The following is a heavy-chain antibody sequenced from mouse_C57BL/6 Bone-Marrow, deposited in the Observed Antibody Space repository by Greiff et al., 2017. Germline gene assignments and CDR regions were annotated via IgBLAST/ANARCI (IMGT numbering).Heavy chain of an antibody. CDR2: ISDGGSYT. J-gene: IGHJ3*01. V-gene: IGHV5-4*01. Sequence: EVHLVESGGGLVKPGGSLKLSCAASGFTFSSYAMSWVRQTPEKRLAWVATISDGGSYTYYPDNVKGRFTISRDNAKNNLYLQMSHLKSEDTAMYYCARGSSYPWFAYWGQGTLVTVSA. D-gene: IGHD1-1*01. CDR1: GFTFSSYA. CDR3: ARGSSYPWFAY.